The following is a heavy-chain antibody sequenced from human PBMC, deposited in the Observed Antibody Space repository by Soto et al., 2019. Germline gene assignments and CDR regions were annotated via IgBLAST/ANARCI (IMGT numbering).Heavy chain of an antibody. CDR2: LYNSAST. CDR3: ARTHDYGDYGRWFGP. J-gene: IGHJ5*02. D-gene: IGHD4-17*01. CDR1: GDSISSNC. Sequence: TSETLSLTCTVSGDSISSNCWSWIRQPPGKRLEWIGYLYNSASTNYHPSLRGRVTILVDTSKNQFSLRLSSVTDADTAVYYCARTHDYGDYGRWFGPWGQGIQVTVSS. V-gene: IGHV4-59*01.